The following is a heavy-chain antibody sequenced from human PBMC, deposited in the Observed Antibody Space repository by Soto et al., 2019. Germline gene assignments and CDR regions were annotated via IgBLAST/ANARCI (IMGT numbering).Heavy chain of an antibody. CDR2: IIPIFGTA. V-gene: IGHV1-69*06. Sequence: SVKVSCKASGGTFSSYAISWVRQAPGQGLEWMGGIIPIFGTANYAQKFQGRVTITADKSTSTAYMELSSLRSEDTAVYYCASAYYYGSGPRHYGMDVWGQGTTVTVS. CDR1: GGTFSSYA. J-gene: IGHJ6*02. D-gene: IGHD3-10*01. CDR3: ASAYYYGSGPRHYGMDV.